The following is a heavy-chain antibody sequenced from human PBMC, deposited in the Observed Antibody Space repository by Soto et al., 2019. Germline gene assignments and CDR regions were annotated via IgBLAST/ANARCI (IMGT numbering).Heavy chain of an antibody. CDR1: GYTFTTYG. Sequence: ASVKVSCKASGYTFTTYGFTWVRQAPGQGLEWVGWISAHDGHTQSAQKVQGRVTMATDTSTSIAYMELRSLRSDDTAVYYCARGAFGDVSFDYWGQGTLVTVSS. J-gene: IGHJ4*02. CDR3: ARGAFGDVSFDY. CDR2: ISAHDGHT. V-gene: IGHV1-18*01. D-gene: IGHD3-10*01.